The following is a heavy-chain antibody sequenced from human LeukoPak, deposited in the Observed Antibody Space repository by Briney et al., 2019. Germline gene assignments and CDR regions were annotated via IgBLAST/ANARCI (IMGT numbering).Heavy chain of an antibody. CDR1: GYTFTVYY. J-gene: IGHJ5*02. D-gene: IGHD6-13*01. V-gene: IGHV1-2*02. CDR2: INPNSGGT. Sequence: GASVKVSCKASGYTFTVYYMHWVRQAPGQGLEWMGWINPNSGGTNYAQKFQGRVTMTRDTSISTAYMELSRLRSDDTAVYYCAREGSSWYVRNWFDPWGQGTLVTVSS. CDR3: AREGSSWYVRNWFDP.